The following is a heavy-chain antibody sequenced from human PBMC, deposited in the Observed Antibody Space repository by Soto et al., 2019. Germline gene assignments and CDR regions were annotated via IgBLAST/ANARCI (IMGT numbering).Heavy chain of an antibody. V-gene: IGHV3-30-3*01. Sequence: QVQLLESGGGVVQPGTSLSLSCAASGFTFSSYAMHWVRQAPGKGLEWVALISYDESNTKYADSVKGRFTVSRDNSKNTLFLQMESLRPEDTAVYFCARGRPPPLTHIVGGLWGQGTLVTVSS. CDR3: ARGRPPPLTHIVGGL. CDR1: GFTFSSYA. J-gene: IGHJ4*02. CDR2: ISYDESNT. D-gene: IGHD1-26*01.